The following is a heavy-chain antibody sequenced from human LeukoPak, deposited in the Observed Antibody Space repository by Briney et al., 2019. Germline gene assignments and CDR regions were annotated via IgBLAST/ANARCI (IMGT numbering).Heavy chain of an antibody. V-gene: IGHV4-39*01. CDR1: GGPISSSRYY. J-gene: IGHJ4*02. CDR3: ARQRGVNPPFGY. CDR2: ISYSGST. Sequence: SETLSLTCTVSGGPISSSRYYWGWIRQPPGKGLEWIGTISYSGSTYFNPSLKSRVTISVDTSKNHLSLKLTSVTAADTAVYYCARQRGVNPPFGYWAQGTLVTVSS. D-gene: IGHD4-23*01.